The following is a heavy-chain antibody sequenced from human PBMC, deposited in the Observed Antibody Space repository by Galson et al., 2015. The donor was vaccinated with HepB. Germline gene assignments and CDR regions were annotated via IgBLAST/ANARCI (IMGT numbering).Heavy chain of an antibody. CDR2: ISTNGATL. J-gene: IGHJ4*02. Sequence: SLRLSCAASGFTFSSYTMNWVRQTPGKGLQWLSYISTNGATLPYADSVKGRLTISRDNSKNTLFLQKTGLTADDTAIYYCARVHPEYTSGWYRQALYYFDSWGQGTLVAVSS. D-gene: IGHD6-19*01. CDR3: ARVHPEYTSGWYRQALYYFDS. V-gene: IGHV3-48*01. CDR1: GFTFSSYT.